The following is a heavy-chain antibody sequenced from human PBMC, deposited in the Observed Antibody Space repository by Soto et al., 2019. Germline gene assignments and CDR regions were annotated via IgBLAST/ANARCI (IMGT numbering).Heavy chain of an antibody. CDR3: AKVNLPLTYDYIWGSYRFLPDY. Sequence: GGSLRLSCAASGFTFSSYGMHWVRQAPGKGLEWVAVISYDGSNKYYADSVKGRFTISRDNSKNTLYLQMNSLRAEDTAVYYCAKVNLPLTYDYIWGSYRFLPDYWGQGTLVTVSS. CDR2: ISYDGSNK. V-gene: IGHV3-30*18. J-gene: IGHJ4*02. D-gene: IGHD3-16*02. CDR1: GFTFSSYG.